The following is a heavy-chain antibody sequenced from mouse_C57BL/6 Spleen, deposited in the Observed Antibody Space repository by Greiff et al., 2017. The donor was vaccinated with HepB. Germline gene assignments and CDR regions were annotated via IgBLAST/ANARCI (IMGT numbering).Heavy chain of an antibody. Sequence: VQLQQSGTVLARPGASVKMSCKTSGYTFTSYWMHWVKQRPGQGLEWIGAIYPGNSDTSYKQKFKGKAKLTAVTSASPAYMELSSLTIEDSAVYYCTKGAYGGGLDYWGQVPTLTVSS. CDR1: GYTFTSYW. D-gene: IGHD6-5*01. J-gene: IGHJ2*01. CDR2: IYPGNSDT. V-gene: IGHV1-5*01. CDR3: TKGAYGGGLDY.